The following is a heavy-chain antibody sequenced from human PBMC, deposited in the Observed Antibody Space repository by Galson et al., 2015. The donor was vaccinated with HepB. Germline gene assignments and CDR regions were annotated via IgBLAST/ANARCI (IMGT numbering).Heavy chain of an antibody. Sequence: ETLSLTCTVSGGSISSYYWNWIRQPPGKGLEWIGYIYYSGSTNYNPSLKSRVTISVDTSKNQFSLNLSSVTAADTAVYYCARSTPGTVMLRWFDPWGQGTLVTVSS. D-gene: IGHD3-16*01. V-gene: IGHV4-59*08. CDR3: ARSTPGTVMLRWFDP. CDR1: GGSISSYY. CDR2: IYYSGST. J-gene: IGHJ5*02.